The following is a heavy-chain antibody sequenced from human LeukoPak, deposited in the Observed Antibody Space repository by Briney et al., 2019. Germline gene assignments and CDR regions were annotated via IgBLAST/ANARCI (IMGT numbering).Heavy chain of an antibody. CDR2: IYYSGST. J-gene: IGHJ4*02. CDR3: ARLTGYSSSWYGLYYFDY. V-gene: IGHV4-39*01. Sequence: SETLSLTCTVSGGSISSSSYYWGWIRQPPGKGLEWIGSIYYSGSTYYNPSLESRVTISVDTSKNQFSLKLSSVTAADTAVYYCARLTGYSSSWYGLYYFDYWGQGTLVTVSS. CDR1: GGSISSSSYY. D-gene: IGHD6-13*01.